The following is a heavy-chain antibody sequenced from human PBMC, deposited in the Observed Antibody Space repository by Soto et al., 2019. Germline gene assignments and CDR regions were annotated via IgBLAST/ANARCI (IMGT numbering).Heavy chain of an antibody. D-gene: IGHD1-26*01. CDR1: GYTFTSQN. Sequence: QVQLVQSGAEVKKPGASVKVSCKASGYTFTSQNMHWVRQAPGQGLEWMGVINPSIGTTTYAQKFQGRVTMTRDTSTSTVYMEVSSLRSEDTAVYDCASTLGARFDYWGQGTLVTVSS. V-gene: IGHV1-46*03. CDR2: INPSIGTT. J-gene: IGHJ4*02. CDR3: ASTLGARFDY.